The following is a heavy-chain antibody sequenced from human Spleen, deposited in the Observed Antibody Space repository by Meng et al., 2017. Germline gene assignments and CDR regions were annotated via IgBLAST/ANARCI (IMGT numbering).Heavy chain of an antibody. CDR3: ARGTYDFWSGKGFDY. CDR1: GYTFTSYY. D-gene: IGHD3-3*01. Sequence: ASVKVSCKASGYTFTSYYMHWVRQAPGQGLEWMGIINPSGGSTSYAQKFQGRVTMTRDTSTSTAHMELSSLRSEDTAVYYCARGTYDFWSGKGFDYWGQGTLVTVSS. V-gene: IGHV1-46*01. CDR2: INPSGGST. J-gene: IGHJ4*02.